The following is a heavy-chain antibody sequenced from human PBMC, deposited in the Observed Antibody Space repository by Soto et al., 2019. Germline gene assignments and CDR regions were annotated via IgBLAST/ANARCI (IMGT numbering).Heavy chain of an antibody. D-gene: IGHD2-15*01. CDR1: GGSMSSYY. J-gene: IGHJ4*02. CDR2: IYYSGTT. Sequence: QVQLQESGPGLVKPSETLSLTCTVSGGSMSSYYWSWIRQPPGMGLEWIGYIYYSGTTNYNPSLKSRVTIPVDTSKNQFSLQLSSVTPADTAVYYCARGGTVVNGFDYWGQGTLVTVSS. V-gene: IGHV4-59*01. CDR3: ARGGTVVNGFDY.